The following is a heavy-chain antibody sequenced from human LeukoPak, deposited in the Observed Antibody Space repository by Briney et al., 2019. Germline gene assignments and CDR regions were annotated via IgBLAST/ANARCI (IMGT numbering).Heavy chain of an antibody. CDR3: ATWASGYDTDAFDI. CDR2: IIPIFGTA. V-gene: IGHV1-69*13. CDR1: GGTFSSYA. D-gene: IGHD5-12*01. J-gene: IGHJ3*02. Sequence: ASVKVSCKASGGTFSSYAISWVRQAPGQGLEWMGGIIPIFGTANYAQKFQGRVTITADESTSTAYMELSSLRSEDTAVYYCATWASGYDTDAFDIWGQGTMVTVSS.